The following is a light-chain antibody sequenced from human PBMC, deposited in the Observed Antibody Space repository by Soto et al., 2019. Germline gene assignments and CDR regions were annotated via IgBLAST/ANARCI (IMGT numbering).Light chain of an antibody. Sequence: EIVMTQSPATLSVSPGERATLSCRASQSVSSNLAWYQQKPGQAPRLLIYGAFTRATGIPARFSGSGSGTEFTPTISSLQPEDFVVYYCQHYDSWPWTFGQGTKVDIK. CDR2: GAF. V-gene: IGKV3-15*01. CDR1: QSVSSN. J-gene: IGKJ1*01. CDR3: QHYDSWPWT.